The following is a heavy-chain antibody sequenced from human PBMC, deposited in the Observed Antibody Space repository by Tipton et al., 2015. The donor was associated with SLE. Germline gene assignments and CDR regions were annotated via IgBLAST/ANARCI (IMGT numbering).Heavy chain of an antibody. J-gene: IGHJ2*01. CDR3: ASYGEVWYFDL. V-gene: IGHV4-34*01. CDR2: INQSGST. D-gene: IGHD4/OR15-4a*01. Sequence: TLSLTCAVYGGSFSGYYWSWIRQPPGKGLEWIGEINQSGSTNYNPSLKSRVTISVDTSKNQFSLKLSSVTAADTAVYYCASYGEVWYFDLWGRGTLVTVSS. CDR1: GGSFSGYY.